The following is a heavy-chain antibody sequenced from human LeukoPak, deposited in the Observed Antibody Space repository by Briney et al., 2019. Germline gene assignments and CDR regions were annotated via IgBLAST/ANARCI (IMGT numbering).Heavy chain of an antibody. CDR1: GGSISSYY. CDR3: ARGLPNYDILTGYRGYYFDY. CDR2: IYYSGST. D-gene: IGHD3-9*01. J-gene: IGHJ4*02. V-gene: IGHV4-59*01. Sequence: SETLSLTCTVSGGSISSYYWSWIPQPPGKGLEWIGYIYYSGSTNYNPSLKSRVTISVDTSKNQFSLKLSSVTAADTAVYYCARGLPNYDILTGYRGYYFDYWGQGTLVTVSS.